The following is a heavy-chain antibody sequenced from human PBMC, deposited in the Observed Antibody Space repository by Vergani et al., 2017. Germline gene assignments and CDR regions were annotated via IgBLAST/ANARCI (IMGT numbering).Heavy chain of an antibody. V-gene: IGHV3-21*01. Sequence: EVQLVESGGGLVQPGGSLTLSCAASGFTVSTDYFSWVRQAPGKGLEWVSSISGNNDDVYYADSVKGRFTISRDNAKNSLYLQMNSLRAEDTAVYYCARDSPLVVPAAIFYYYYGMDVWGQGTTVTVSS. D-gene: IGHD2-2*01. J-gene: IGHJ6*02. CDR3: ARDSPLVVPAAIFYYYYGMDV. CDR1: GFTVSTDY. CDR2: ISGNNDDV.